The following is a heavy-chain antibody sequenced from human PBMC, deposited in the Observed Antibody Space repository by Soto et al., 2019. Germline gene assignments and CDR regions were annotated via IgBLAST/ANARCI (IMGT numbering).Heavy chain of an antibody. V-gene: IGHV1-18*04. Sequence: GASVKFSCKASGYTFTSYGISWVRQAPGQGLEWMGWISADSGKTNYAQRLQERVTMTTDTSARTAYMELRSLRSDDTAVYYCARGGVDYGDYFDDSWGQGTLVTVSS. D-gene: IGHD4-17*01. CDR2: ISADSGKT. CDR1: GYTFTSYG. J-gene: IGHJ5*01. CDR3: ARGGVDYGDYFDDS.